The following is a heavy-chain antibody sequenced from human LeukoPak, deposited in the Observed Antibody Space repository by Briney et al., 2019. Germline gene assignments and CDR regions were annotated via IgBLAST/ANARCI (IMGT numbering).Heavy chain of an antibody. CDR1: GFTFDDYA. J-gene: IGHJ4*02. V-gene: IGHV4-30-2*01. D-gene: IGHD1-26*01. Sequence: LRLSCAASGFTFDDYAMHWVRQPPGKGLEWIGYIYHSGSTYYNPSLKSRVTISVDGSKNQFSLKLSSVTAADTAVYYCARVGAIPLWGQGTLVTVSS. CDR2: IYHSGST. CDR3: ARVGAIPL.